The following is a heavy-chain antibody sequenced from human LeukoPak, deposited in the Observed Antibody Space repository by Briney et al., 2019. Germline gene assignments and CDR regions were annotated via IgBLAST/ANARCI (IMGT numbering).Heavy chain of an antibody. Sequence: GGSLRLSCAASGFTFSSYSMNWVRQAPGKGLEWVSSISSSSSYIYYADSVKGRFTISRDNAKNSLYLQMNSLRAEDTAVYYCARDRTDYYDSSGYDYWGQGTLVTASS. D-gene: IGHD3-22*01. CDR1: GFTFSSYS. CDR2: ISSSSSYI. J-gene: IGHJ4*02. V-gene: IGHV3-21*01. CDR3: ARDRTDYYDSSGYDY.